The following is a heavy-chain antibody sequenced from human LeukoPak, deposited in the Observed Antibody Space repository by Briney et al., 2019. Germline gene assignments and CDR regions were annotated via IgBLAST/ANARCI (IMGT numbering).Heavy chain of an antibody. CDR3: ATSGGFVLPNAITGNWYMDV. Sequence: GGSLRLSCAASGFTFSNYAMTWVRQAPGKGLEWASGISGSGGSTYYADSVKGRFTIFRDNSKNTLSLQMNSLRAEDTAVYFCATSGGFVLPNAITGNWYMDVWGRGTSVTVSS. D-gene: IGHD2-2*01. CDR2: ISGSGGST. J-gene: IGHJ6*03. CDR1: GFTFSNYA. V-gene: IGHV3-23*01.